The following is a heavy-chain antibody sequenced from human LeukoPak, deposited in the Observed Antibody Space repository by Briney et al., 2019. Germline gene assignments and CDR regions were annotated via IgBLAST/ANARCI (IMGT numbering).Heavy chain of an antibody. CDR1: GFTFSSYG. D-gene: IGHD1-26*01. Sequence: GGSLRLSCAASGFTFSSYGMHWVRQAPGKGLEWVAVIWYDGSNKYYADSVKGRFTISRDNSKNTLYLQMNSLRAEDTAVYYCARDSGSYYFTSDYWGQGTLVTVSS. J-gene: IGHJ4*02. V-gene: IGHV3-33*01. CDR3: ARDSGSYYFTSDY. CDR2: IWYDGSNK.